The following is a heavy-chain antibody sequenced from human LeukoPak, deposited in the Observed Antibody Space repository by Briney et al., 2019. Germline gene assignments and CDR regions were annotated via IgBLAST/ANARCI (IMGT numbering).Heavy chain of an antibody. CDR3: ARELGYCSSTSCYGLDY. V-gene: IGHV3-48*04. CDR2: ISSSSSTI. CDR1: GFTFSSYS. Sequence: GGSLRLSCAATGFTFSSYSMNWVRQAPGKGLEWVSYISSSSSTIYYADSLKGRFTISRDNAKNSLYLQMNSLRAEDTAVYYCARELGYCSSTSCYGLDYWGQGTLVTVSS. D-gene: IGHD2-2*01. J-gene: IGHJ4*02.